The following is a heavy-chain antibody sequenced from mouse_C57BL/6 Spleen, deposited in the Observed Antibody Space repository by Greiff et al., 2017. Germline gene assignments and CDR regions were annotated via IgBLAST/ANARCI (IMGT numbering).Heavy chain of an antibody. D-gene: IGHD2-2*01. CDR1: GYTFTSYW. CDR2: IDPSDSYT. Sequence: QVQLQQPGAELVMPGASVKLSCKASGYTFTSYWMHWVKQRPGQGLEWIGKIDPSDSYTNYNQKFKGKSTLTVDKSSSTAYMQLSSLTSEDSAVYYCARWLPYYFDYWGQGTTLTVSS. V-gene: IGHV1-69*01. J-gene: IGHJ2*01. CDR3: ARWLPYYFDY.